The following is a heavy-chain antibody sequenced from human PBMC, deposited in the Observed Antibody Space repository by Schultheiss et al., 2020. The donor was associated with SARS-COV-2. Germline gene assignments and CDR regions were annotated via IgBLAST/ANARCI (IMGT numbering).Heavy chain of an antibody. J-gene: IGHJ6*04. CDR3: ATGRVAADV. Sequence: GGSLRLSCAASGFTFSSYSMNWVRQAPGKGLEWVATLTGSGTKTFYADSTGGRFIVSRDTSTNTLFLDLYNLRVDDTALYYCATGRVAADVWGKGTMVTVSS. D-gene: IGHD1-26*01. CDR2: LTGSGTKT. CDR1: GFTFSSYS. V-gene: IGHV3-21*04.